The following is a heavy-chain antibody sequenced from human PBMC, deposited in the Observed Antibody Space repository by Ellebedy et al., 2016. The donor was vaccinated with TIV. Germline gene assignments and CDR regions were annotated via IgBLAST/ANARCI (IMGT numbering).Heavy chain of an antibody. CDR3: ARDGFEDYFDY. V-gene: IGHV4-59*01. D-gene: IGHD3-10*01. Sequence: MPSETLSLTCTVPGGSISNYDWSWILQPTGKGLEWVGYIYYRGSTNYNPSLRSRVTLAVDTPKNEFSLKLSSVTTADTAIYYCARDGFEDYFDYWGPGLLVTVSS. CDR2: IYYRGST. CDR1: GGSISNYD. J-gene: IGHJ4*02.